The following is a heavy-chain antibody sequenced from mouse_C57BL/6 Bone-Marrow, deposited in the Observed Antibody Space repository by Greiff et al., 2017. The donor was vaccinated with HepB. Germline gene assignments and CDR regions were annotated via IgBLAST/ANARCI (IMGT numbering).Heavy chain of an antibody. J-gene: IGHJ1*03. CDR3: ARGYYYGSSYVHWYFDV. Sequence: QVHVKQSGAELVKPGASVKMSCKASGYTFTTYPIEWMKQNHGKSLEWIGNFHPYNDDTKYNEKFKGKATLTVEKSSSTVYLELSRLTSDDSAVYYCARGYYYGSSYVHWYFDVWGTGTTVTVSS. V-gene: IGHV1-47*01. CDR2: FHPYNDDT. D-gene: IGHD1-1*01. CDR1: GYTFTTYP.